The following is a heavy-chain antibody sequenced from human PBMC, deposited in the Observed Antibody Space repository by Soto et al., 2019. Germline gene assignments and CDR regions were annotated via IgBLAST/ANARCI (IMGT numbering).Heavy chain of an antibody. CDR1: GYTFTHYA. CDR3: ARGLAADGA. V-gene: IGHV1-3*01. Sequence: QVQLVQSGAEVKKPGASVKFSCTASGYTFTHYAIHWVRHAPGQRLEWMGFINAGSGNTKYSQTFQGRLTFTKDTSASTAYMDLSSLRYEDTAIYYCARGLAADGAWGQGTLVTVSS. J-gene: IGHJ5*02. D-gene: IGHD6-13*01. CDR2: INAGSGNT.